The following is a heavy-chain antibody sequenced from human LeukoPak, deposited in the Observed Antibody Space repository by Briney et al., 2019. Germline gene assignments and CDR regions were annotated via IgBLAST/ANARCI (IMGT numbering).Heavy chain of an antibody. V-gene: IGHV4-30-4*08. CDR1: GGSISSGDYY. Sequence: PSETLSLTCTVSGGSISSGDYYWSWIRQPPGKGLEWGVYIYYSGTTYYNPSLKSRVTISVDTSKNQFSLKLSSVTAADTAVYYCARDRPGAYYSSTSCYKADAFDIWGQGTMVTVSS. D-gene: IGHD2-2*02. CDR3: ARDRPGAYYSSTSCYKADAFDI. J-gene: IGHJ3*02. CDR2: IYYSGTT.